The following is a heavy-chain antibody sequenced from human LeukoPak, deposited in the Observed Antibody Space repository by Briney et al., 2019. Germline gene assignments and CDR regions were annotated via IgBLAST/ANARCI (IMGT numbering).Heavy chain of an antibody. D-gene: IGHD3-22*01. V-gene: IGHV1-8*01. Sequence: ASVKVSCKASGYTFTSYDINWLRQATGQGLEWMGWMNPNSGNTGYAQKFQGRVTMTRNTSISTAYMELSSLRSEDTAVYYCARGTQNYYDSSGYYYISDYWGQGTLVTVSS. CDR3: ARGTQNYYDSSGYYYISDY. CDR1: GYTFTSYD. CDR2: MNPNSGNT. J-gene: IGHJ4*02.